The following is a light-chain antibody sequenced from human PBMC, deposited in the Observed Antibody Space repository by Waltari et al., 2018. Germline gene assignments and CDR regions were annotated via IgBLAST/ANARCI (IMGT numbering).Light chain of an antibody. CDR3: QQYGSSPLT. Sequence: EIVLTQSPGTLSLSQGEGATLSCRASQSVSSTYLAWYQQKPGQAPRLLIYGASSRATGIPDRFSGSGSGTDFTLTINRLEPEDFAMYYCQQYGSSPLTFGGGTKVEIK. CDR1: QSVSSTY. J-gene: IGKJ4*01. V-gene: IGKV3-20*01. CDR2: GAS.